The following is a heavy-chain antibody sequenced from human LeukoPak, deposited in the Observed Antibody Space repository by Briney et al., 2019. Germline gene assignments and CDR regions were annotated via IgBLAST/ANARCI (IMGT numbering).Heavy chain of an antibody. CDR2: INWNGAST. CDR1: GFTFDDYA. Sequence: PGGSLRLSCAASGFTFDDYAMSWVRQAPGKGLEWVSGINWNGASTGYADSVKGRFTISRDNAKKSLYLQMNGLRGEDTALYYCAREVRSGWSYYFDYWGQGTLVTVSS. J-gene: IGHJ4*02. V-gene: IGHV3-20*04. D-gene: IGHD6-19*01. CDR3: AREVRSGWSYYFDY.